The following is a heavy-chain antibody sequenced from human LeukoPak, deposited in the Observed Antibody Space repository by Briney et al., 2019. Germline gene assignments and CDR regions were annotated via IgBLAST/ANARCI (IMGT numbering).Heavy chain of an antibody. CDR3: ATCGTSSCRNFDY. D-gene: IGHD4-23*01. CDR2: IRGDATSI. V-gene: IGHV3-11*01. CDR1: GFTFSDYY. Sequence: GGSLRLSCSASGFTFSDYYMTWIRQAPGKGLEWVSYIRGDATSIYYADSVEGRFTISRDNAKNSLYLQMNSLRAEDTAVYYCATCGTSSCRNFDYWGQGTLVTVSS. J-gene: IGHJ4*02.